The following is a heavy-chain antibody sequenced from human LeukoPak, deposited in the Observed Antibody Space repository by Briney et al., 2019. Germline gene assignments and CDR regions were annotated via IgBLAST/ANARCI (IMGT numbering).Heavy chain of an antibody. CDR2: INHSGST. V-gene: IGHV4-34*01. CDR3: ARGRYDFWSGYTYGMDV. Sequence: PSETLSLTCAVHGGSFSGYYWSWIRQPPGKGLEWIGEINHSGSTNYNPSLKSRVTISVDTSKNQFSLKLSSVTAADTAVYYCARGRYDFWSGYTYGMDVWGQGTTVTVSS. J-gene: IGHJ6*02. CDR1: GGSFSGYY. D-gene: IGHD3-3*01.